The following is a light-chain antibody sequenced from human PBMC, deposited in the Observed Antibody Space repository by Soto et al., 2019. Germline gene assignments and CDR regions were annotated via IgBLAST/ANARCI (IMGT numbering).Light chain of an antibody. V-gene: IGKV3-20*01. CDR1: RSVSDTL. Sequence: ESVLTQSPGTLSLSPGERATLSCRADRSVSDTLLTWFQQKPGQAPRLLIFGTSNRAPGIPDRFSGSGSGTDFTLTISRLEPEDFAVYYCPQSGSSPQTFGQGTKVDIK. CDR3: PQSGSSPQT. J-gene: IGKJ1*01. CDR2: GTS.